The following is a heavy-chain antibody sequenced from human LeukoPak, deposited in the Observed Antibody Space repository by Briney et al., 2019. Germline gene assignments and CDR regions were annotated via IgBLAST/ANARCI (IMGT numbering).Heavy chain of an antibody. V-gene: IGHV3-53*01. J-gene: IGHJ4*02. CDR1: GFTFGSNY. CDR2: IYSGGST. Sequence: GGSLRLSCAASGFTFGSNYMSWVRQAPGKGLEWVSVIYSGGSTYYADSVKGRFTISRDNSKNTLYLQMNSLRAEDTAVYYCARAVRSGYDLNYFDYWGQGTLVTVSP. CDR3: ARAVRSGYDLNYFDY. D-gene: IGHD5-12*01.